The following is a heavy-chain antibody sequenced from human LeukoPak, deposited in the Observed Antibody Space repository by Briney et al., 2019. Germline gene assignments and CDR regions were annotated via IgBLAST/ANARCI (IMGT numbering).Heavy chain of an antibody. CDR1: GFTFSTYW. D-gene: IGHD6-19*01. CDR2: IKWDGSEK. V-gene: IGHV3-7*03. CDR3: AKPIAVAGTCNFDH. Sequence: GGSLRLSCAASGFTFSTYWMSWVRQAPAKGLEWVANIKWDGSEKYYVDSVKGRFTISRDNAKNSLYLQMNSLRAEDTAVYYCAKPIAVAGTCNFDHWGPGTLVTVSS. J-gene: IGHJ4*02.